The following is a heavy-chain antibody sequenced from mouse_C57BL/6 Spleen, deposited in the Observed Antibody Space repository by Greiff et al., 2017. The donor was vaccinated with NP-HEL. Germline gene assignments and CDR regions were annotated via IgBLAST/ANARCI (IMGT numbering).Heavy chain of an antibody. CDR1: GYTFTSYW. Sequence: QVQLQQPGAELVKPGASVKLSCKASGYTFTSYWMQWVKQRPGQGLEWIGEIDPSDSYTNYNQKFKGQATLTVDTSSSTAYMQLSSLTSEDSAVYYCARNDGFDYWGQGTTLTVSS. CDR3: ARNDGFDY. V-gene: IGHV1-50*01. J-gene: IGHJ2*01. CDR2: IDPSDSYT. D-gene: IGHD2-3*01.